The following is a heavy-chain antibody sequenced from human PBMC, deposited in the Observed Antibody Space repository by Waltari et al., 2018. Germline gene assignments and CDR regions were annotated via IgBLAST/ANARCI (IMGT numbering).Heavy chain of an antibody. CDR3: AHRLRDPRAGYYYGMDV. Sequence: QITLKESGPTLVKPTQTLTLTCTFSGFSLSTSGVGVGWIRQPPGKALEWLALIYWNDDKRYSPSRKSRITITKDTTKKQVVLTMTNMDPGDKATYYCAHRLRDPRAGYYYGMDVWGQGTTVTVSS. CDR2: IYWNDDK. CDR1: GFSLSTSGVG. D-gene: IGHD6-19*01. V-gene: IGHV2-5*01. J-gene: IGHJ6*02.